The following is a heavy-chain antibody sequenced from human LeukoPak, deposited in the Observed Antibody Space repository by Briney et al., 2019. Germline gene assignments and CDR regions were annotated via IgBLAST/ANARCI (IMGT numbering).Heavy chain of an antibody. V-gene: IGHV3-30*03. CDR1: GFSFSTYG. CDR3: GGGWYFFDY. Sequence: PGRSLRLSCAASGFSFSTYGMHWVRQAPGKGLEWVAVTSYDGNNKYYADSVKGRFSISRDNSKSTLYLQMNSLRAEDTAVYYCGGGWYFFDYWGQGTLVTVSS. D-gene: IGHD6-19*01. J-gene: IGHJ4*02. CDR2: TSYDGNNK.